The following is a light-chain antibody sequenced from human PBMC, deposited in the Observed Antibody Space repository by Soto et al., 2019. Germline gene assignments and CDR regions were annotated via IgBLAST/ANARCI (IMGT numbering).Light chain of an antibody. Sequence: EIVLTQSPATLSSSPGETTTLSCRASQYVGTRLAWYQHKPGQAPRLLIYYTSNRATGIPARFSGSGSGTVFTLTISSLATEDFAICDGHQRKSWPRTFGQGNKVEIK. J-gene: IGKJ1*01. V-gene: IGKV3-11*01. CDR3: HQRKSWPRT. CDR1: QYVGTR. CDR2: YTS.